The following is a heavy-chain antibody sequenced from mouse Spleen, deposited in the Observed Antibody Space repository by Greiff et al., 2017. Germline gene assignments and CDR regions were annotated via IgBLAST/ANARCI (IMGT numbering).Heavy chain of an antibody. CDR2: IDPENGNT. J-gene: IGHJ4*01. Sequence: VQLQQSGAELVRPGALVKLSCKASGFNIKDYYMHWVKQRPEQGLEWIGWIDPENGNTKYAPKFQGKATITADTSSNTAYLQLSSLTSEDTAIYYCVRGNYGDYPSMDYWGQGTSVTVSS. CDR3: VRGNYGDYPSMDY. D-gene: IGHD2-13*01. V-gene: IGHV14-1*02. CDR1: GFNIKDYY.